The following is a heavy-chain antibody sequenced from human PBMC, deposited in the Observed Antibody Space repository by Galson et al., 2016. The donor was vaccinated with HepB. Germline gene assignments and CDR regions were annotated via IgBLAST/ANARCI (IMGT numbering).Heavy chain of an antibody. CDR1: GFTFINYA. CDR3: AKCRSSDSTSCPNY. V-gene: IGHV3-23*01. Sequence: SPRLPCAAAGFTFINYAMTWARQAPGKGLEGVSSISGSGGSTYYADSVKGRFTISRDNSKNTLYLQMNSLRAEDTALYFCAKCRSSDSTSCPNYWGQGTLVTVSS. D-gene: IGHD2-2*01. CDR2: ISGSGGST. J-gene: IGHJ4*02.